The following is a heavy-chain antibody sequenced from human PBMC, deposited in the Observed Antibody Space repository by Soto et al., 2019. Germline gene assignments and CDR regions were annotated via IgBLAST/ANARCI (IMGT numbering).Heavy chain of an antibody. CDR1: GFSLSTSGVG. D-gene: IGHD3-9*01. CDR2: IYWDDSK. CDR3: AHKGPEDWPLDY. V-gene: IGHV2-5*02. Sequence: QLTLKESGPTLVRPTQTLTLTCAFSGFSLSTSGVGVGWIRQPPGKALEWLAAIYWDDSKHYRPSLRSRLTITKDASKNQVVLTMPNMDPMDTGTYYCAHKGPEDWPLDYWGQGTLVTVSS. J-gene: IGHJ4*02.